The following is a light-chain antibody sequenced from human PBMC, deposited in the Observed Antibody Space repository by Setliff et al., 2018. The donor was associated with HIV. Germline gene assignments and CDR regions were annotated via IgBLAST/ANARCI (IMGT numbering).Light chain of an antibody. V-gene: IGLV2-14*03. J-gene: IGLJ2*01. CDR2: DVS. Sequence: ALTQPASVSGSPGQSITISCTGTSSDVGGYNYVSWYQQHPGKAPKLMIYDVSNRPSGVSNRFSGSKSGNTASLTISGLQAEDEADYYCSSYTSSSTLVVFGGGTKSPS. CDR1: SSDVGGYNY. CDR3: SSYTSSSTLVV.